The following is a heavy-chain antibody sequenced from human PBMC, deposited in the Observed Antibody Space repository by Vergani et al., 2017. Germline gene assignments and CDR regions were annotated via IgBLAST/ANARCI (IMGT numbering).Heavy chain of an antibody. CDR2: IDHTGRP. J-gene: IGHJ6*03. Sequence: QVQLQQWGGGLLKPSETLSLTCVVNGGSFTSYHWTWIRQSPGGGLEWVGDIDHTGRPDYNPFLKSLLTMSVDKFRNQFSLTLNSVTATDTAIYFCARVNTEXNGHLYYYYYMDVWARGPRSPSP. CDR3: ARVNTEXNGHLYYYYYMDV. V-gene: IGHV4-34*01. D-gene: IGHD4-11*01. CDR1: GGSFTSYH.